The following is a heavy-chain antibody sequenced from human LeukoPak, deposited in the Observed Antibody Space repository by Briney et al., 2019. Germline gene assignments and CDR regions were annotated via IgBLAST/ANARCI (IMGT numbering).Heavy chain of an antibody. Sequence: GGSLRLFCAASGFTFSSYAMHWVRQAPGKGLEWVAVISYDGSNKYYADSVKGRFTISRDNSKNTLYLQMNSLRAEDTAVYYCARDMVAEAGTRWGDYWGQGTLVTVSS. D-gene: IGHD6-19*01. J-gene: IGHJ4*02. CDR2: ISYDGSNK. CDR3: ARDMVAEAGTRWGDY. V-gene: IGHV3-30-3*01. CDR1: GFTFSSYA.